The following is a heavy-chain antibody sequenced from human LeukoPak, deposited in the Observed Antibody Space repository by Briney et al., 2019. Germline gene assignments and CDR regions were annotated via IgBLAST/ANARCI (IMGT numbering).Heavy chain of an antibody. Sequence: GGSLRLSCAASGFTFSSYGMHWVRQAPDKGLEWVAFIRYDGSNKYYADSVKGRFTISRDNSKNTLYLQMNSLRAEDTAVYYCAKEACPYYDFWSGYYGGVGNWFDPWGQGTLVTVSS. CDR1: GFTFSSYG. J-gene: IGHJ5*02. CDR2: IRYDGSNK. CDR3: AKEACPYYDFWSGYYGGVGNWFDP. D-gene: IGHD3-3*01. V-gene: IGHV3-30*02.